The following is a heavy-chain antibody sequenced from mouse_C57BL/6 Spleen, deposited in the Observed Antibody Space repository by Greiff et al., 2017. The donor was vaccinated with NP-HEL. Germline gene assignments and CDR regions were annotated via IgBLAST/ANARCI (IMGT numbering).Heavy chain of an antibody. J-gene: IGHJ4*01. Sequence: QVHVKQSGAELARPGASVKLSCKASGYTFTSYGISWVKQRTGQGLEWIGEIYPRSGNTYYNEKFKGKATLTADKSSSTAYMELRSLTSEDSAVYYCARFHYSMDYWGQGTSVTVSS. CDR2: IYPRSGNT. CDR1: GYTFTSYG. V-gene: IGHV1-81*01. D-gene: IGHD1-1*01. CDR3: ARFHYSMDY.